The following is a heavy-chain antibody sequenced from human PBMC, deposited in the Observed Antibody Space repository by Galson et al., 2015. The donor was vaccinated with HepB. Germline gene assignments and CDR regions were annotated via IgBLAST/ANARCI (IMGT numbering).Heavy chain of an antibody. CDR2: IYYSGST. D-gene: IGHD1-14*01. Sequence: ETLSLTCTVSGGSISSSSYYWGWIRQPPGKGLAWIGSIYYSGSTYYNPSLKSRVTISVDTSKNQFSLKLSSVTAADTAVYYCARLGRPGSIDYWGQGTLVTVSS. V-gene: IGHV4-39*01. CDR3: ARLGRPGSIDY. J-gene: IGHJ4*02. CDR1: GGSISSSSYY.